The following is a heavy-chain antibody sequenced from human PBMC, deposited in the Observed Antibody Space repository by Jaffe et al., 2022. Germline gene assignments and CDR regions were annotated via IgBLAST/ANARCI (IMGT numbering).Heavy chain of an antibody. CDR2: IYYSGST. CDR3: ARSGYSYGCFDY. CDR1: GGSISSYY. V-gene: IGHV4-59*01. Sequence: QVQLQESGPGLVKPSETLSLTCTVSGGSISSYYWSWIRQPPGKGLEWIGYIYYSGSTNYNPSLKSRVTISVDTSKNQFSLKLSSVTAADTAVYYCARSGYSYGCFDYWGQGTLVTVSS. J-gene: IGHJ4*02. D-gene: IGHD5-18*01.